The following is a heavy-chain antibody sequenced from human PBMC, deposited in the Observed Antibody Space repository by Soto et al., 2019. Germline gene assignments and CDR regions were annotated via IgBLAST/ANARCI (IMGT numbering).Heavy chain of an antibody. V-gene: IGHV4-34*01. CDR2: VHHSGST. CDR3: ASRRGWELLDY. D-gene: IGHD1-26*01. J-gene: IGHJ4*02. CDR1: GGSFSVYC. Sequence: SETLCLSCAFYGGSFSVYCWHWIRQPPGKGLEWIGEVHHSGSTNYNSSLKGRVSISVDTSKNHLSLKVTSVTAADTAVYYCASRRGWELLDYWGQGTMVTVSS.